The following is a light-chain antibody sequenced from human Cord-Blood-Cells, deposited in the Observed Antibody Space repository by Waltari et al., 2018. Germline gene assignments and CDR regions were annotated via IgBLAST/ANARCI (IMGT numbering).Light chain of an antibody. CDR3: SSYTSSSTWV. V-gene: IGLV2-14*03. J-gene: IGLJ3*02. Sequence: QSALTQPASVSGSPGQSITISCTGTSSEVGGYNYVSWYQQHPGKAPKLMIYDVSNRPSGVSNLFSASKSGSTASLTISGLQADDEADYYCSSYTSSSTWVFGGGTKLTVL. CDR1: SSEVGGYNY. CDR2: DVS.